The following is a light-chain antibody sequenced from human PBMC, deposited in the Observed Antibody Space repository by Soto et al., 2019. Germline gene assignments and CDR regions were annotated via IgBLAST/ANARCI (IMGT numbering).Light chain of an antibody. V-gene: IGKV1-12*01. CDR2: TGS. J-gene: IGKJ1*01. Sequence: DLQMTQSPSYLSASVGDRVTSTCRASQAIDSWLAWYQQKTGEAPKXXIFTGSLLHSGVPPRFSGSGSGTDFTLTISSLQPEDFATYYCQQTLSFPPTFGQGTKVDIK. CDR1: QAIDSW. CDR3: QQTLSFPPT.